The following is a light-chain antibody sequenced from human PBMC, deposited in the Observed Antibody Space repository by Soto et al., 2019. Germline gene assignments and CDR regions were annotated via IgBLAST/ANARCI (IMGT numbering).Light chain of an antibody. CDR2: KAS. CDR3: QQSYSSPDT. V-gene: IGKV1-5*03. Sequence: DIQMTHSPSTLSASVGDRVTITCRASQSISSWLAWYQQKPGKAPKLLIYKASSLESGVPSRFSGSGSGTDFTLTISSLQPEDFATYYCQQSYSSPDTFGQGTRLEIK. CDR1: QSISSW. J-gene: IGKJ5*01.